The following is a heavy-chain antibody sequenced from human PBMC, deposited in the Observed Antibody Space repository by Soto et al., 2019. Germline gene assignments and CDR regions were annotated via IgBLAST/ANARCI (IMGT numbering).Heavy chain of an antibody. CDR1: GFTFSGKT. V-gene: IGHV3-30-3*01. CDR2: IAPDASQI. J-gene: IGHJ4*02. D-gene: IGHD3-22*01. Sequence: SLRLSCAASGFTFSGKTMYWVRQAPGKGLEWVALIAPDASQIYYADSVKGRFTISRDNAKNTLYLQMNSLRDEDTALYYCARTPNYYDSSGYRYYFDYWGQGTLVTVSS. CDR3: ARTPNYYDSSGYRYYFDY.